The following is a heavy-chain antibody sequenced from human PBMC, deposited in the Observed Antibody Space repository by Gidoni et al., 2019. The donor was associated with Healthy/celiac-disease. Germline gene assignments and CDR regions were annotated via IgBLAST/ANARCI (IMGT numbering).Heavy chain of an antibody. CDR1: GFTFDDYA. V-gene: IGHV3-9*01. CDR3: AKDIESYYDSSGYMDY. CDR2: ISWNSGSI. J-gene: IGHJ4*02. Sequence: EVQLVESGGGLVQPGRSLRLSCAASGFTFDDYAMHWVRQAPGKGLEWVSGISWNSGSIGYADSVKGRFTISRDNAKHSLYLQMNSLRAEDTALYYCAKDIESYYDSSGYMDYWGQGTLVTVSS. D-gene: IGHD3-22*01.